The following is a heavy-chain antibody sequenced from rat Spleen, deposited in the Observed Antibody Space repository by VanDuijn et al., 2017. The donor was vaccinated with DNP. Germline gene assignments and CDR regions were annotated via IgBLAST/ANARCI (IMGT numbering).Heavy chain of an antibody. CDR1: GFSLTSYN. CDR2: IWTGGST. Sequence: QVQLKESGPGLVQPSQTLSLTCTVSGFSLTSYNVHWVRQPTGKGLEWMGIIWTGGSTDYNSALKSRLSISRDTSKSQVFLKMNSLQTEDIATYYCARGAGGYSLDYWGQGVMVTVSS. J-gene: IGHJ2*01. D-gene: IGHD1-11*01. V-gene: IGHV2-30*01. CDR3: ARGAGGYSLDY.